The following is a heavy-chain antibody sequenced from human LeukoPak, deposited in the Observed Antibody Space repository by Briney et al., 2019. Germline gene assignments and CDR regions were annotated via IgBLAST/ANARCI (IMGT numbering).Heavy chain of an antibody. J-gene: IGHJ2*01. V-gene: IGHV4-30-4*08. CDR2: IYYSGST. CDR3: ARAMTSDWYFDL. CDR1: GGSISSGDYY. Sequence: SQTLSLTCTVSGGSISSGDYYWSWIRQPPGKGLEWIGYIYYSGSTYDNPSLKSRVTISVDTSKNQFSLKLSSVTAADTAVYYCARAMTSDWYFDLWGRGTLVTVSS.